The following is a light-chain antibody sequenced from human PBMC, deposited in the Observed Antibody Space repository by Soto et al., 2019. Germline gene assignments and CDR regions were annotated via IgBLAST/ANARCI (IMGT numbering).Light chain of an antibody. CDR2: DAS. CDR1: QSVGSSY. Sequence: EIVLTQSPGTLSLSPGERATLSCRASQSVGSSYLAWYQQKPGQAPRLLIFDASRRATGIPDRFSGSGSGTDFTLTIVRLETEDFAVYYCQQYDSPPWMFGQGTQVEV. J-gene: IGKJ1*01. V-gene: IGKV3-20*01. CDR3: QQYDSPPWM.